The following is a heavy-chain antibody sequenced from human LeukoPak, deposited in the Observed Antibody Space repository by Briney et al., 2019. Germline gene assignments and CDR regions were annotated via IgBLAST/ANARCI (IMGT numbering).Heavy chain of an antibody. J-gene: IGHJ4*02. V-gene: IGHV3-11*04. CDR2: VTSSGGHM. CDR3: ARVARYGDYIGDSDY. CDR1: GFIFSDYY. D-gene: IGHD4-17*01. Sequence: GGSLRLSCAASGFIFSDYYMTWIRHAPGKGLEWVSYVTSSGGHMYYADSAKGRFTISRDNAKNSLDVQMNSLRAEDTAVYYCARVARYGDYIGDSDYWGQGALVTVSS.